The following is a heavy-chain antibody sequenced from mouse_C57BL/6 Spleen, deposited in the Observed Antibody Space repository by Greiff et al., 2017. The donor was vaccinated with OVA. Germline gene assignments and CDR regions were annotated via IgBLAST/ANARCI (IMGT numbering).Heavy chain of an antibody. Sequence: EVKLVESGGDLVKPGGSLKLSCAASGFTFSSYGMSWVRQTPDKRLEWVATISSGGSYTYYPDSVKGRFTISRDNAKNTLYLQMSSLKSEDTAMYYCARHYGYYFDYWGQGPTLTVSS. CDR3: ARHYGYYFDY. CDR1: GFTFSSYG. CDR2: ISSGGSYT. D-gene: IGHD1-1*02. J-gene: IGHJ2*01. V-gene: IGHV5-6*01.